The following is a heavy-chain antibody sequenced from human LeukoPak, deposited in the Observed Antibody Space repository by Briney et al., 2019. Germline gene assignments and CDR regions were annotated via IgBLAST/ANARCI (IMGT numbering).Heavy chain of an antibody. CDR3: ARGGGVGYYYFYMDV. Sequence: SETLSLTCTVSGGSIRSYYWSWIRQPPGKGLEWIGYIYYSGSTNYNPSLRSRVTISVDTSKNQFSLKLSSVTAADTAVYYCARGGGVGYYYFYMDVWGKGTTVTISS. D-gene: IGHD1-26*01. V-gene: IGHV4-59*01. CDR1: GGSIRSYY. J-gene: IGHJ6*03. CDR2: IYYSGST.